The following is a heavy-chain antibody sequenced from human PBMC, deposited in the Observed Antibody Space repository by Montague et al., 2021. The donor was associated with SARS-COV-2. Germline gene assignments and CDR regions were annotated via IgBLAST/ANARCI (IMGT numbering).Heavy chain of an antibody. Sequence: SETLSLTCSVSGESISGFFCNWIRQPPGTGLELIWRMYASGGTDYNPSLESRVTISVETSKNQFSLKVNSVTAADTAMYYCACGVVAAPSVVDYWGRGTLVTVSS. D-gene: IGHD2-15*01. V-gene: IGHV4-4*07. CDR1: GESISGFF. CDR3: ACGVVAAPSVVDY. J-gene: IGHJ4*02. CDR2: MYASGGT.